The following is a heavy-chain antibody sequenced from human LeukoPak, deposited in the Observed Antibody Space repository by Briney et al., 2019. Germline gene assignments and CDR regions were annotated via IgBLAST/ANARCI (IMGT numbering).Heavy chain of an antibody. CDR1: GFTFSSYA. D-gene: IGHD3-9*01. J-gene: IGHJ4*02. CDR2: ISYDGSNK. Sequence: GGSLRLSCAASGFTFSSYAMHWVRQAPGKGLEWVAVISYDGSNKYYADSVKGRFTISRDNSKNTLYLQMNSLRAEDTAVYYCARDPSEVLTGLDPPGGYFDYWGQGTLVTVSS. V-gene: IGHV3-30-3*01. CDR3: ARDPSEVLTGLDPPGGYFDY.